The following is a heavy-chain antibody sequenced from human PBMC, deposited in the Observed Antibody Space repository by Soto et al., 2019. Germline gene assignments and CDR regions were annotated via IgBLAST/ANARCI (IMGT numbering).Heavy chain of an antibody. V-gene: IGHV1-3*01. J-gene: IGHJ4*02. CDR2: INAGNVNT. D-gene: IGHD3-10*01. CDR1: GYTFTSYA. CDR3: ARGVVDGSPIYYHIDY. Sequence: QVQLVQSGAEVKKPGASVKVSCKASGYTFTSYAMHWVRQAPGQRLEWVGWINAGNVNTKYSREFQGRVTITRDTSASTAYMELSSLRSEDTAVYYCARGVVDGSPIYYHIDYWGLGTLVAVSS.